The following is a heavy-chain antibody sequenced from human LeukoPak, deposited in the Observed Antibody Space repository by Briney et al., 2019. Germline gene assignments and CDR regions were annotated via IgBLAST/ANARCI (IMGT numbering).Heavy chain of an antibody. Sequence: SETLSLTCTLSGGSIDNYYWSWIRQPPGKGLEWIGYIYYNGNTNYNPSLKSRVTISVDTSKNQFSLKLSSVTAADTAVYFCAREYSSGLSWFDPWGQGTLVTVSS. J-gene: IGHJ5*02. D-gene: IGHD6-19*01. CDR2: IYYNGNT. CDR1: GGSIDNYY. V-gene: IGHV4-59*01. CDR3: AREYSSGLSWFDP.